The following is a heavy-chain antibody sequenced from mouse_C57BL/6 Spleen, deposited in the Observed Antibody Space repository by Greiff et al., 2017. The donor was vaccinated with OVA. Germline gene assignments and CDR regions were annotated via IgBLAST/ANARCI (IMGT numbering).Heavy chain of an antibody. CDR1: GFTFSSYA. D-gene: IGHD1-1*01. CDR2: ISSGGDYI. Sequence: DVQLVESGEGLVKPGGSLKLSCAASGFTFSSYAMSWVRQTPEKRLEWVAYISSGGDYIYYADTVKGRFTISRDNARNTLYLQMSSLKSEDTAMYYCTSQITTVVAPYAMDYWGQGTSVTVSS. J-gene: IGHJ4*01. V-gene: IGHV5-9-1*02. CDR3: TSQITTVVAPYAMDY.